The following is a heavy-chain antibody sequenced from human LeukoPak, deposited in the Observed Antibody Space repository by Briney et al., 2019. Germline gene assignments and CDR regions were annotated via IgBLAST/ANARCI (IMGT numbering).Heavy chain of an antibody. CDR3: AGTKNIAAGGRLDY. D-gene: IGHD6-13*01. Sequence: PGGSLRLSCAASGFTVSTNYMNWVRQAPGKGLEWVSVLYSVGDTYYGDSVKGRFTISRDNSKNTLYLQMNSLRAEDTAVYYCAGTKNIAAGGRLDYWGQGTLVTVSS. CDR1: GFTVSTNY. V-gene: IGHV3-53*01. J-gene: IGHJ4*02. CDR2: LYSVGDT.